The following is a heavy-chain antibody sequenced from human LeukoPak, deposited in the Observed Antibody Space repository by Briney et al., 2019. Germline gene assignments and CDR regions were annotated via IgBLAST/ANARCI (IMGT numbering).Heavy chain of an antibody. V-gene: IGHV3-21*01. Sequence: GGSLRLSCAASGFTFSSYCMNWVRQAPGKGLEWVSSISSSSSYIYYADSVKGRFTISRDNAKNTLYLQMNSLRAEDTAVYYCARSGYDYYYYYGMDVWGQGTTVTVSS. CDR2: ISSSSSYI. CDR1: GFTFSSYC. J-gene: IGHJ6*02. D-gene: IGHD5-18*01. CDR3: ARSGYDYYYYYGMDV.